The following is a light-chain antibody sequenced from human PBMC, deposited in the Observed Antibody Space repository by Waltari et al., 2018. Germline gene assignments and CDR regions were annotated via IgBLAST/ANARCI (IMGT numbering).Light chain of an antibody. J-gene: IGKJ1*01. Sequence: IVFTPSPGTLSLSPRERSTYSCRASQSVRSSYLAWYQQKPGQAPRLLIYGASSRATGIPDRFSGSGSGTDFTLTISRLEPEDFAVYYCQQYGSSPPTFGQGTKVEIK. CDR2: GAS. V-gene: IGKV3-20*01. CDR3: QQYGSSPPT. CDR1: QSVRSSY.